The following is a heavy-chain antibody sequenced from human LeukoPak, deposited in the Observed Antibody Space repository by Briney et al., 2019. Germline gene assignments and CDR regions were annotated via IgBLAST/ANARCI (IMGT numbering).Heavy chain of an antibody. CDR3: ARGSGSGWPLDR. CDR2: MYAGGTT. D-gene: IGHD6-19*01. J-gene: IGHJ5*02. V-gene: IGHV3-53*01. CDR1: GVIVSRNF. Sequence: GGSVRLSCAASGVIVSRNFMSWVRQAPGKGLQWVAIMYAGGTTDYSDSVRGRFHISRDSSTNTLSLQTTSQRVEDTAVYYCARGSGSGWPLDRWGQGALVTVSS.